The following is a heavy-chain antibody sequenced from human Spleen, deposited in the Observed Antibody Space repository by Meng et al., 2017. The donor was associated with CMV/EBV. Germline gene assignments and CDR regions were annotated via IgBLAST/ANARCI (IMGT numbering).Heavy chain of an antibody. J-gene: IGHJ4*02. V-gene: IGHV4-34*01. CDR3: ARQRGYTLYYFEY. D-gene: IGHD5-18*01. CDR1: GGPFSGHY. CDR2: INHSGDT. Sequence: CAVHGGPFSGHYWSWIRQRPGKGLEWIGDINHSGDTNYNPSLKSRVAISVDTSKNQFSLNLTSMTAADTAAYYCARQRGYTLYYFEYWGQGTLVTVSS.